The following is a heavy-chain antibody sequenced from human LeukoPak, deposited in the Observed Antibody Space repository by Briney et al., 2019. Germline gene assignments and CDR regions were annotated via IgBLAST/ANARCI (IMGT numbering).Heavy chain of an antibody. CDR2: INPSGGST. CDR1: GYTFTSYY. V-gene: IGHV1-46*01. Sequence: ASVKVSCKASGYTFTSYYMHWVRQAPGQGLEWMGIINPSGGSTSYAQKLQGRVTMTTDTSTSTAYMELRSLRSDDTAVYYCARLIAAAGPFDYWGQGTLVTVSS. D-gene: IGHD6-13*01. CDR3: ARLIAAAGPFDY. J-gene: IGHJ4*02.